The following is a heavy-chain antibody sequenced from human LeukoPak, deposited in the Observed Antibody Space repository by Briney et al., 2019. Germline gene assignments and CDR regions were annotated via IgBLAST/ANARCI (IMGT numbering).Heavy chain of an antibody. CDR2: ISGSGGST. V-gene: IGHV3-23*01. CDR3: AKGYKSSTSCYSDY. D-gene: IGHD2-2*01. J-gene: IGHJ4*02. CDR1: GFTFSSYA. Sequence: PGGSLRLSCAASGFTFSSYAMSWVRQAPGKGLEWVSAISGSGGSTYYADSVKGRFTISRDNSNNTLYLQMNSLRAEDTAVYYCAKGYKSSTSCYSDYWGQGTLVTVSS.